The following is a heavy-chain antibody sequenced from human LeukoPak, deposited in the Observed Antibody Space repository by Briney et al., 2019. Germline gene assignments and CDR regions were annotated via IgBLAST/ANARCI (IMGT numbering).Heavy chain of an antibody. CDR1: GFTFSNYG. Sequence: GGSLRLSCVASGFTFSNYGMNWVRQAPGKGLEWVAVIWDDGSNKYYADSVKGRFTISRDNSKNTLYLQMNSLRAEDTAVYYCARGGGPYSSGWYGYDYWGQGTLVTVSS. CDR3: ARGGGPYSSGWYGYDY. V-gene: IGHV3-33*01. J-gene: IGHJ4*02. D-gene: IGHD6-19*01. CDR2: IWDDGSNK.